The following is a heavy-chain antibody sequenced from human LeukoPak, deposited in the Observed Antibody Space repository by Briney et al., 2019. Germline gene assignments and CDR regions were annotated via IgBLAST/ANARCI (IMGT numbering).Heavy chain of an antibody. Sequence: GGSLRLSCRVSGITLSNYGMSWVRQAPGKGLEWVGRIKSKTDGGTTDYAAPVKGRFTISRDDSKNTLYLQMNSLKTEDTAVYYCTTVVGSSSPYYYYYMDVWGKGTTVTVSS. J-gene: IGHJ6*03. CDR2: IKSKTDGGTT. D-gene: IGHD6-6*01. CDR1: GITLSNYG. CDR3: TTVVGSSSPYYYYYMDV. V-gene: IGHV3-15*01.